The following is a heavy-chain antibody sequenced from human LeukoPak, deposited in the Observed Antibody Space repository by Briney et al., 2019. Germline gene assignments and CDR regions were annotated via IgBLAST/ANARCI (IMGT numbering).Heavy chain of an antibody. CDR3: ARLDDRAARIAVGRSSTWSSRRGFDY. D-gene: IGHD6-13*01. V-gene: IGHV4-34*01. Sequence: PSETLSLTCAVYAGSFSGYYWSWIRQPPGKGREWIAETNHSGSTNYNPSLKSRVTISVDMSKNQFSLKLNSVTAADTAVYYCARLDDRAARIAVGRSSTWSSRRGFDYWGQGTLVTVSS. J-gene: IGHJ4*02. CDR2: TNHSGST. CDR1: AGSFSGYY.